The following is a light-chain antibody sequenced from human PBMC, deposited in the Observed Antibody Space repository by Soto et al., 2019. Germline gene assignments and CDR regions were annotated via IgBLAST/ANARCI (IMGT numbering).Light chain of an antibody. CDR3: QQHGSSPIT. J-gene: IGKJ5*01. V-gene: IGKV3-20*01. CDR2: GAS. Sequence: EVVLTQSPVTLSLSPGERATLSCSASQTVTRNYLAWHQQKPGQTPRLLVYGASSRATGIPDRFSGSGSGTDFTLTISRLEPEDFAVYYCQQHGSSPITFGQGTRLEIK. CDR1: QTVTRNY.